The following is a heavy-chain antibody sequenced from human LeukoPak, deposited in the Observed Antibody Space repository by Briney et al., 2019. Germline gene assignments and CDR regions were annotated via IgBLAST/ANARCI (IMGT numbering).Heavy chain of an antibody. CDR3: WAEASIFNY. D-gene: IGHD2/OR15-2a*01. V-gene: IGHV3-23*01. CDR1: GVAFSSDA. CDR2: ISTYVAST. J-gene: IGHJ4*02. Sequence: GRSLRLSSAQSGVAFSSDAMSSVPQAPGEGLEWGSTISTYVASTYSTDSVKGRLPISKDDSKTTLYLQLNRLRAEAPARYYCWAEASIFNYWGQGTLVTVSS.